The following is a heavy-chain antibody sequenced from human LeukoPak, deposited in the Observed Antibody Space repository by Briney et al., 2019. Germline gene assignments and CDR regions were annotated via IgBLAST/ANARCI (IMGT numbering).Heavy chain of an antibody. V-gene: IGHV3-11*01. D-gene: IGHD2-8*01. CDR1: GFTFSDYY. CDR2: ISSSGSTI. J-gene: IGHJ5*02. Sequence: GGSLRLSCAASGFTFSDYYMSWIRQAPGKGLEWVSYISSSGSTIYYADSVKGRFTISRDNAKNSLYLQMNSLRAEDTAVYYCAKDRDVLMVFRFDPWGQGTRVTVSS. CDR3: AKDRDVLMVFRFDP.